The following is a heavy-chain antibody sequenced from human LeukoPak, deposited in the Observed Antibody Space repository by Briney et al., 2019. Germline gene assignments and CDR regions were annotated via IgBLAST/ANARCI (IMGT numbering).Heavy chain of an antibody. D-gene: IGHD6-13*01. J-gene: IGHJ6*02. CDR1: GGSISSGDYY. Sequence: SETLSLTCAVSGGSISSGDYYWSWIRQPPGKGLEWIGYIYYSGSTYYNPSLKSRVTISVDTSKNQFSLKLSSVTAADTAVYYCARLVAAGPYYYGMDVWGQGTTVTVSS. V-gene: IGHV4-30-4*01. CDR2: IYYSGST. CDR3: ARLVAAGPYYYGMDV.